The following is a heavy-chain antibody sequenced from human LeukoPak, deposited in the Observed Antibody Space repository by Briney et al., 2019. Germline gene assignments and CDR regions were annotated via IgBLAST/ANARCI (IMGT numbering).Heavy chain of an antibody. CDR1: GFTFGDYA. Sequence: GGSLRLSRTASGFTFGDYAMSWVRQAPGKGVEGVGFIRSKAYGGTTEYAASVKGRFTISREDSKSIAYLQMNSLKTEDTAVYYCTRYTYYYDSSGYYPDAFDIWGQGTMVTVSS. CDR2: IRSKAYGGTT. J-gene: IGHJ3*02. V-gene: IGHV3-49*04. CDR3: TRYTYYYDSSGYYPDAFDI. D-gene: IGHD3-22*01.